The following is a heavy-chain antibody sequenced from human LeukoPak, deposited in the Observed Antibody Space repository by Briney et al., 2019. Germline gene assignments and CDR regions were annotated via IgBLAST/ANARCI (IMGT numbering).Heavy chain of an antibody. J-gene: IGHJ4*02. CDR1: GYSISTGDY. V-gene: IGHV4-38-2*01. D-gene: IGHD3-10*01. CDR2: IYFSGIT. CDR3: ARLTSSNRGLMITHDY. Sequence: PSETLSLTCDVSGYSISTGDYWGWIRQPPGKGLEWIGSIYFSGITYYNPSLKSRVTISADMSENQFSLRLSSVTAADSAVYYCARLTSSNRGLMITHDYWGQGTLVSVSS.